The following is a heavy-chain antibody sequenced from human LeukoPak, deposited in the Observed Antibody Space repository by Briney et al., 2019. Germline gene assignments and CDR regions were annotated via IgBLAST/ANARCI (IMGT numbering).Heavy chain of an antibody. D-gene: IGHD2-15*01. V-gene: IGHV3-11*04. Sequence: GGSLRLSCAASGFTFSDYYMSWIRQAPGKGLEWVSYISSSGSTIYYADSVKGRFTISRDNAKNSLYLQMNSLRAEDTAVYYCATGSPYCSGGSCYSPADYWGQGTLVTVSS. CDR1: GFTFSDYY. J-gene: IGHJ4*02. CDR2: ISSSGSTI. CDR3: ATGSPYCSGGSCYSPADY.